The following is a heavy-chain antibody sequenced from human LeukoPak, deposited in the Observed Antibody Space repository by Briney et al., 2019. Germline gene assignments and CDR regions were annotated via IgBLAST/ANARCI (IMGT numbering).Heavy chain of an antibody. CDR2: LNWNGGIT. D-gene: IGHD3-10*01. CDR3: TRGFFGSGSSSFDY. V-gene: IGHV3-20*04. Sequence: GGSLRLSCAASGFTFDDYGMSWVRQAPGKGLEWVSGLNWNGGITGYADSVKGRFTISRDNAKNFLYLQMNSLRAEDTALYYCTRGFFGSGSSSFDYWGQGTLVTVSS. CDR1: GFTFDDYG. J-gene: IGHJ4*02.